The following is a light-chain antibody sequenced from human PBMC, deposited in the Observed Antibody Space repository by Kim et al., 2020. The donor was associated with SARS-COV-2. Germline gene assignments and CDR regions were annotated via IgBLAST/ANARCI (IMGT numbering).Light chain of an antibody. J-gene: IGLJ2*01. V-gene: IGLV3-19*01. CDR3: NSRDSNDNVV. CDR2: GKN. Sequence: VALRQAVRITCQGDSLRSYYATWYQQKPGQAPILVIYGKNNRPSRIPDRFSGSSSGNTASLTITGTQAGDEADYYCNSRDSNDNVVFGGGTQLTVL. CDR1: SLRSYY.